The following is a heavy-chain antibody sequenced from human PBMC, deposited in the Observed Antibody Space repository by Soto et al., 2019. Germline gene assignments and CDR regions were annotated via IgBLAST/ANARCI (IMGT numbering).Heavy chain of an antibody. CDR3: ARDRGLGSYYFATDV. CDR2: IWYDESNK. Sequence: QVQLVESGGGVVQPGRSLRLSCAASGFIFSGYGMHWVRQAPGKGLEWVAVIWYDESNKYYADSVKGRFTISRDNSKNTVFLQTSSLRDEDTGVYYCARDRGLGSYYFATDVWGQGTTVTVSS. V-gene: IGHV3-33*01. D-gene: IGHD3-10*01. J-gene: IGHJ6*02. CDR1: GFIFSGYG.